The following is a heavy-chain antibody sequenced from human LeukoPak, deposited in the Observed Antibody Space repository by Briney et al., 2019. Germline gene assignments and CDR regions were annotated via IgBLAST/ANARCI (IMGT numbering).Heavy chain of an antibody. CDR2: IYHSGST. D-gene: IGHD1-1*01. V-gene: IGHV4-4*02. CDR3: ARGTAGTAHPFDY. Sequence: SETLSLTCAVSGGSISSSNWWSWVRQPPGKGLEWIGEIYHSGSTNYNPSLKSRVTISVDKSKDQFSLKLSSVTAADTAVYYCARGTAGTAHPFDYWGQGTLVTVSS. J-gene: IGHJ4*02. CDR1: GGSISSSNW.